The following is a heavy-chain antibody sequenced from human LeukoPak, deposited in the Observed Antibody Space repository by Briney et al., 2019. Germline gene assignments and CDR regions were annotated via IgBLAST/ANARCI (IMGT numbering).Heavy chain of an antibody. Sequence: PGGSLRLSCVPSGFTFSNYAMSWVRQAPGKGLEWVSAISSSGASTFYADSVKGRFTISRDNSKNTLYLQMNSLRAEDTAVYYCAKPHTTGNNYYYYMDVWGKGTTVTVSS. V-gene: IGHV3-23*01. J-gene: IGHJ6*03. CDR2: ISSSGAST. CDR3: AKPHTTGNNYYYYMDV. D-gene: IGHD1-1*01. CDR1: GFTFSNYA.